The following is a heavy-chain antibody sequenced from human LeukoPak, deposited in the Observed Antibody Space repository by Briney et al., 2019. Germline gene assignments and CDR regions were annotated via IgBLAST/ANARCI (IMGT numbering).Heavy chain of an antibody. CDR1: GGSFSDYY. D-gene: IGHD3-9*01. CDR3: AGFVRIYDILTGYIITDAFDI. CDR2: LNHSGST. Sequence: SETLSLTCAVYGGSFSDYYWTWIRQPPGKGLEWIGELNHSGSTNYNPSLKSRVTTSVDASKNQFFLRSSSVTATDTAVYYCAGFVRIYDILTGYIITDAFDIWGQGQWSPSLQ. V-gene: IGHV4-34*01. J-gene: IGHJ3*02.